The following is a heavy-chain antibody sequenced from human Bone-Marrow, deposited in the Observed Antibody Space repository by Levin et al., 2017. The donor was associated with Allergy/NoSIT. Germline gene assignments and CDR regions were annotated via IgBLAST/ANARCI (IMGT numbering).Heavy chain of an antibody. CDR2: INSGGDST. J-gene: IGHJ4*02. CDR3: GQSEGPNFVVVLKPFDF. Sequence: GGSLRLSCAASGFTFSNFAMTWVRQAPGKGLEWVSTINSGGDSTYYADFVKGRFTISRDNSENTLYLQMNNLRVEDTGVYYCGQSEGPNFVVVLKPFDFWGPGTLVTVSS. D-gene: IGHD3-3*01. V-gene: IGHV3-23*01. CDR1: GFTFSNFA.